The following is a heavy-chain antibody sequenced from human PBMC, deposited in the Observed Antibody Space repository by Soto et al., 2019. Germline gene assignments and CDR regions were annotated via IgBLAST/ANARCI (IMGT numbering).Heavy chain of an antibody. V-gene: IGHV3-23*01. CDR2: ISGGGDTT. CDR3: AKGRGGSGSLTPRVDF. D-gene: IGHD3-10*01. CDR1: GFTFNNYA. Sequence: EVQLLESGGGLVQPGGSLRLSCAASGFTFNNYAMTWVRQAPGKGLEWVSAISGGGDTTSYEDSVKGRFTVSRDGSKNTLYLQMSSLRAEDTALYYCAKGRGGSGSLTPRVDFWGQRTLVTVSS. J-gene: IGHJ4*02.